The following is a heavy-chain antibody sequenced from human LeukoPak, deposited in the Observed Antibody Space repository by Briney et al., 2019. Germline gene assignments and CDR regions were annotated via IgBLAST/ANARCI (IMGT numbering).Heavy chain of an antibody. J-gene: IGHJ5*02. CDR3: ARRGLRRDWFDP. CDR2: MNPNSGNT. D-gene: IGHD5-12*01. Sequence: ASMKVSCKASGYTFTSYDINWVRQATGQGLEWMGWMNPNSGNTGYAQKFQGRVTMTRNASISTAYMELSSLRSEDTAVYYCARRGLRRDWFDPWGQGTLVTVSS. CDR1: GYTFTSYD. V-gene: IGHV1-8*01.